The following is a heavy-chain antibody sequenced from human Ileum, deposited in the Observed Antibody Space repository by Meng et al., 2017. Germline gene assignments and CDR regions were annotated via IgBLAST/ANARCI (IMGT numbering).Heavy chain of an antibody. J-gene: IGHJ4*02. CDR3: ARSSTSPASYFFDY. D-gene: IGHD6-6*01. V-gene: IGHV4-61*01. CDR2: IYYSGST. CDR1: GGSVSSGSYY. Sequence: QWHVRESGPRPVRPSETLSLACTVSGGSVSSGSYYWSWIRQPPGKGLEWIGHIYYSGSTNYNPSLKSRVTISVDMSKNQFSLKLNSVTAADTAIYFFARSSTSPASYFFDYWGQGTLVTVSS.